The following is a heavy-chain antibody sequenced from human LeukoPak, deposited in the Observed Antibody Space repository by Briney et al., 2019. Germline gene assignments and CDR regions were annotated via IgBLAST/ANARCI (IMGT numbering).Heavy chain of an antibody. CDR3: TRDLSGHYSIDY. CDR1: GFTFSTYA. D-gene: IGHD3-22*01. J-gene: IGHJ4*02. V-gene: IGHV3-30*04. CDR2: ISNNGRNK. Sequence: GGSLRLSCAASGFTFSTYAIHWVRQAPGKGLEWVAFISNNGRNKDYADSVKGRFTISRDNSKNTLYLQVNSLRPEDTAVYYCTRDLSGHYSIDYWGQGTLVTVSS.